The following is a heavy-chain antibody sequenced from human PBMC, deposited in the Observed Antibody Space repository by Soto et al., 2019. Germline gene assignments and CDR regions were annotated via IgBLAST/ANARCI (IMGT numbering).Heavy chain of an antibody. V-gene: IGHV3-7*03. CDR1: GFTFSSYS. CDR3: ARERGSKSLDG. J-gene: IGHJ6*03. Sequence: RGGSLRLSCAASGFTFSSYSMNWVRQAPGKGLEWVANIRQDGSENAYVGSVKGRFTISRDNAKNSLYLQMNSLRVEDTAGYYCARERGSKSLDGCGKGTTVTVS. D-gene: IGHD2-15*01. CDR2: IRQDGSEN.